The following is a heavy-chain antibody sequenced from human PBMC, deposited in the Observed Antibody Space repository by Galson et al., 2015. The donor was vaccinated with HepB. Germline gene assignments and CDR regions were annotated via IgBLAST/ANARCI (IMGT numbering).Heavy chain of an antibody. J-gene: IGHJ4*02. Sequence: SVKVSCKASGYTFTAYYIHWVRQAPGQGLEWMGWIKPNGGGTNYAQKFQGRVTMTRDTSINTVYMELSRLRSDDTAVYYCARPPRGSGPLEYWGQGTLVTVSS. D-gene: IGHD2-15*01. CDR3: ARPPRGSGPLEY. CDR2: IKPNGGGT. CDR1: GYTFTAYY. V-gene: IGHV1-2*02.